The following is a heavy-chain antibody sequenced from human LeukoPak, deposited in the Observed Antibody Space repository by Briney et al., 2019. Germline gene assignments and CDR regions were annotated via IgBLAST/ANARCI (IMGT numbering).Heavy chain of an antibody. V-gene: IGHV3-20*04. CDR1: GFTFQDHG. J-gene: IGHJ4*02. Sequence: GGSLRLSCAASGFTFQDHGMSWVRQAPGKGLEWVSALNWNGDNRGYADSVKGRFTISRDNAKKSLYLQMNSLTAEDTAYYYCAREEGPYFDCWRQGTLVTVSS. CDR3: AREEGPYFDC. CDR2: LNWNGDNR.